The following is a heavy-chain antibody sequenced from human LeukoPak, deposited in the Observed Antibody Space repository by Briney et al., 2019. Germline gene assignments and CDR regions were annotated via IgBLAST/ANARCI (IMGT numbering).Heavy chain of an antibody. J-gene: IGHJ4*02. CDR1: GFTFSSYG. CDR3: AKGLEVESRLDS. Sequence: PGGSLRLSCAASGFTFSSYGMSWVRQAQGKGLEWVSGISRLGTFYSDSVKGRFTISRDNSRNTLFLQMNSLTVDDTAVYYCAKGLEVESRLDSWGQGTLVTVSS. V-gene: IGHV3-23*01. CDR2: ISRLGT. D-gene: IGHD1-1*01.